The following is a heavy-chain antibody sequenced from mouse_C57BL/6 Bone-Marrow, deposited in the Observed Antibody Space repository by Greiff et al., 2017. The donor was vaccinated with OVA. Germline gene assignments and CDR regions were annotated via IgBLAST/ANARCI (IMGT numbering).Heavy chain of an antibody. V-gene: IGHV1-64*01. D-gene: IGHD3-2*02. CDR3: ARRSLDSSGYPFAY. CDR1: GYTFTSYW. CDR2: IHPNSGST. J-gene: IGHJ3*01. Sequence: QVQLQQPGAELVKPGASVKLSCKASGYTFTSYWMHWVKQRPGQGLEWIGMIHPNSGSTNYNEKFKSKATLTVDKSSSTAYMQLSSLTAEDSAVYYCARRSLDSSGYPFAYWGQGTLVTVSA.